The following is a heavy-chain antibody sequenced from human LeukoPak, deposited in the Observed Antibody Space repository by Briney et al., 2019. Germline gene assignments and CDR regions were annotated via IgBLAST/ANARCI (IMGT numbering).Heavy chain of an antibody. CDR1: GFTFSSYS. J-gene: IGHJ4*02. CDR2: ISSSSSYI. Sequence: PGGSLRLSCAASGFTFSSYSMNWVRQAPGKGLEWVSSISSSSSYIYYADSVKGRFTISRDNAKNSLYLQMNSLRAEDTAVYYCAREGYCSSTSCYSAYWGQGILVTVSS. CDR3: AREGYCSSTSCYSAY. D-gene: IGHD2-2*01. V-gene: IGHV3-21*01.